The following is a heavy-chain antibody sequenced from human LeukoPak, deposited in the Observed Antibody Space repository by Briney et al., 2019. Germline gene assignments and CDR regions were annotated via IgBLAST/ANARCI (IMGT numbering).Heavy chain of an antibody. J-gene: IGHJ4*02. CDR1: GGSISSSNW. CDR2: IYHSGST. Sequence: PSETLSLTCAVSGGSISSSNWWSWVRQPPGKGLEWIGEIYHSGSTNYNPSLKSRVTISVDTSKNQFSLKLKSVTAADTAVYYCARDYDGLYWGQGTLVTVSS. D-gene: IGHD3-3*01. V-gene: IGHV4-4*02. CDR3: ARDYDGLY.